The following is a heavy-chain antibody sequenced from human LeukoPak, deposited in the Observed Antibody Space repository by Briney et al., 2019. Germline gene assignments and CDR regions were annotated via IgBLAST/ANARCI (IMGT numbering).Heavy chain of an antibody. J-gene: IGHJ4*02. V-gene: IGHV3-30*02. CDR3: AKDSGINYDYEGSDY. CDR2: IRYDGSNK. Sequence: PGGSLRLSCAASGFTFSSYGMHWVRQAPGKGLEWVAFIRYDGSNKYYADSVKGRFTISRDNSKNTLYLQMNSLRAEDTAVYYCAKDSGINYDYEGSDYWGQGTLVTVSS. CDR1: GFTFSSYG. D-gene: IGHD5-12*01.